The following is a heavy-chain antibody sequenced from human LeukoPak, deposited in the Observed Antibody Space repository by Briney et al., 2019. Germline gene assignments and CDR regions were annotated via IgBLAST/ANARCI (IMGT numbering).Heavy chain of an antibody. CDR3: ASHRYYDILTGYYKGPNQFDY. V-gene: IGHV3-48*03. D-gene: IGHD3-9*01. Sequence: GGSLRLSCAASGFTLSSYEMNWVRQAPGKGLEWVSYISSSGSTIYYADSVKGRFTISRDNAKNSLYLQMNSLRAEDTAVYYCASHRYYDILTGYYKGPNQFDYWGQGTLVTVSS. CDR2: ISSSGSTI. J-gene: IGHJ4*02. CDR1: GFTLSSYE.